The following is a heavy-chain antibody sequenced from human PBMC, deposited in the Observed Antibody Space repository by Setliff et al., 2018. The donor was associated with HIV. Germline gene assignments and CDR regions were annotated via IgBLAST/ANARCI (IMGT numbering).Heavy chain of an antibody. V-gene: IGHV3-23*01. D-gene: IGHD1-7*01. CDR3: AKAHPGAYNWNYYNPPRWFDP. Sequence: GGSLRLSCAASGFTFSDYYMSWVRQAPGKGLEWVSAISGSRGSTFYADSVKGRFTISRDNSKNTLYLQMNSLRVEDTAVYYCAKAHPGAYNWNYYNPPRWFDPWG. J-gene: IGHJ5*02. CDR2: ISGSRGST. CDR1: GFTFSDYY.